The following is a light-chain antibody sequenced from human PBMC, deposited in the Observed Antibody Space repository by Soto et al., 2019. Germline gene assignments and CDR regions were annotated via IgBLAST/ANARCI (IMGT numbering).Light chain of an antibody. J-gene: IGKJ1*01. CDR3: QQYGSSPRT. V-gene: IGKV3-20*01. CDR1: QSVSSSY. CDR2: GAS. Sequence: EIVLTQSPGTLSLSPGERATLSCRASQSVSSSYLAWYQQKPGQAPRLLIYGASSRATGIPDRFSGSGSGTDFAHTSSRLEPEGFAVYYCQQYGSSPRTFGQGTNVEIK.